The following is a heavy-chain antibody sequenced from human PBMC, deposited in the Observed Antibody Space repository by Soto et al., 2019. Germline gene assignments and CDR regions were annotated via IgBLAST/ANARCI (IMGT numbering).Heavy chain of an antibody. J-gene: IGHJ3*01. CDR3: ATAPTAILSAFDL. Sequence: ASVKVSCKFSGYTISSYDINWVRQSAGHGLEWMGWMNPKSGNTNYAQKFQGRATMTRNTSTTIAYMELSSLRSDDTAVYYCATAPTAILSAFDLWGQGTMVTVSS. V-gene: IGHV1-8*01. CDR2: MNPKSGNT. CDR1: GYTISSYD. D-gene: IGHD2-21*02.